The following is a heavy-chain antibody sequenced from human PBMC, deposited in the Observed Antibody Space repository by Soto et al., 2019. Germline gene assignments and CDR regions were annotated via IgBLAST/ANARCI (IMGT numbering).Heavy chain of an antibody. Sequence: GGSLRLSCAASGFMFSDYAMTWARQAPGKELEWVSGLLRPGRSTYYADSVKGRFTISGDTSANTVYLQMDSLRAEDTAVYYCAKVVMANDGIWLMDSRGQGPVVTV. J-gene: IGHJ4*02. V-gene: IGHV3-23*01. D-gene: IGHD3-16*01. CDR3: AKVVMANDGIWLMDS. CDR2: LLRPGRST. CDR1: GFMFSDYA.